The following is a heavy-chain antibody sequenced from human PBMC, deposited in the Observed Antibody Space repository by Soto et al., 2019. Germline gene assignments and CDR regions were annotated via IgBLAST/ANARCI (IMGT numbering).Heavy chain of an antibody. J-gene: IGHJ3*02. CDR1: GFTFSSYA. CDR3: ARDMGANKGGNAFEI. D-gene: IGHD1-26*01. CDR2: ISYDGSNK. Sequence: PVGSLRLSCAASGFTFSSYAMHWVRQAPGKGLEWVAVISYDGSNKYYADSVKGRFTISRDNSKNTLYLQMNSLRAEDTAVSYGARDMGANKGGNAFEIWDQETMVTVSS. V-gene: IGHV3-30-3*01.